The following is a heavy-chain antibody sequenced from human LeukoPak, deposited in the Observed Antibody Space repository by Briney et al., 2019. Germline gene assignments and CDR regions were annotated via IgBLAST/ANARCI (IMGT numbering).Heavy chain of an antibody. D-gene: IGHD3-10*01. V-gene: IGHV4-59*11. CDR2: IYYSGST. J-gene: IGHJ4*02. Sequence: SETLSLTCTVSGGSISSHYWSWIRQPPGKGLEWIGYIYYSGSTNYNPSLKSRVTISVDTSKNQFSLKLSSVTAADTAVYYCARDTPGEFNYWGQGTLVTVSS. CDR3: ARDTPGEFNY. CDR1: GGSISSHY.